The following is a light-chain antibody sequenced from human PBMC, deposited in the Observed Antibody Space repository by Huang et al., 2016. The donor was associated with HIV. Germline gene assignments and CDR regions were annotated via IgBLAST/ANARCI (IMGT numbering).Light chain of an antibody. CDR1: QGVGSW. Sequence: DIQMTQSPSTLSASVGDRVTITCRASQGVGSWLAWFQQKPGNAPKLLIYQASRLESGVPSKCSGSGSGTEFTLTISSLQPDDFATYYCQQYNSYPYTFGQGTKLEIK. J-gene: IGKJ2*01. V-gene: IGKV1-5*03. CDR2: QAS. CDR3: QQYNSYPYT.